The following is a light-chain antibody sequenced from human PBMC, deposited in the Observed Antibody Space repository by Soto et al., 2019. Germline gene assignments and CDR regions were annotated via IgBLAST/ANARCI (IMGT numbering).Light chain of an antibody. Sequence: EIVMTQSPATLSVSPGERATLSCRASQSVSSNLAWYQQKPGQAPRLLIYGASTRATGIPARFSGSGSGTEFTLTNSSLQSEDFAVYYCQQYNNWTPALTFGGGTKVEIK. V-gene: IGKV3-15*01. J-gene: IGKJ4*01. CDR3: QQYNNWTPALT. CDR1: QSVSSN. CDR2: GAS.